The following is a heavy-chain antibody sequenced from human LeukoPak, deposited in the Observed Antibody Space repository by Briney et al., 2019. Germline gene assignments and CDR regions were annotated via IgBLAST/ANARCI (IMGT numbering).Heavy chain of an antibody. J-gene: IGHJ6*02. CDR2: ISSSSSYI. CDR3: ARDRVRFLEWLSGYYYGMDV. D-gene: IGHD3-3*01. CDR1: GFTFSSYS. Sequence: GGSLRLSCAASGFTFSSYSMNWVRQAPGKGLEWVSSISSSSSYIYYADSVKGRFTISRDNAKNSLYLQMNSLRAEDAAVYYCARDRVRFLEWLSGYYYGMDVWGQGTTVTVSS. V-gene: IGHV3-21*01.